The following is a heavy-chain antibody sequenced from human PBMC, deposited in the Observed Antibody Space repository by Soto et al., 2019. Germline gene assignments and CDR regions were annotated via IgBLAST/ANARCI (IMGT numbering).Heavy chain of an antibody. CDR2: IWYDGSDK. CDR3: AFGNLSYYFDY. V-gene: IGHV3-33*01. J-gene: IGHJ4*02. CDR1: GFTFSGFG. D-gene: IGHD3-16*01. Sequence: GGSLRLSCAASGFTFSGFGMHWVRQAPGKGLEWVAIIWYDGSDKYYADSVKGRFTISRDNSKNTLHLQMNSLRAEDTAVYHCAFGNLSYYFDYWGQGTPVTVSS.